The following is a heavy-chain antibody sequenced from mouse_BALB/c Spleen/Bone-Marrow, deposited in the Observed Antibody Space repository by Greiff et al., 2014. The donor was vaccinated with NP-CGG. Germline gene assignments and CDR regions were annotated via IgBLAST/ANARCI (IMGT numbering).Heavy chain of an antibody. CDR1: GYTFTNYW. CDR3: ARNWDWVFAY. V-gene: IGHV1-5*01. J-gene: IGHJ3*01. CDR2: IYPGNNDA. Sequence: VQLKQSGTVLARPGASLRMSCKASGYTFTNYWINWVKQRPRQGLEWIGAIYPGNNDAKYNQKFKAKAKLTAVTSTSTADMELSSLTNEDSAVYYCARNWDWVFAYWGQGTLVTVSA. D-gene: IGHD4-1*01.